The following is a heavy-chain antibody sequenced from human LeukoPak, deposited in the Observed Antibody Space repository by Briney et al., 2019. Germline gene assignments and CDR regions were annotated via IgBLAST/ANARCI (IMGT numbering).Heavy chain of an antibody. Sequence: PGRSLRLSCAASGFTFDDYAMHWVRQAPGKGLEWVSGISWNSGSIGYADSVKGRFTISRDNAKNSLYLQMNSLRAEDMALYYCAKGQRYFDWLFKFDYWGQGTRVTVSS. V-gene: IGHV3-9*03. CDR1: GFTFDDYA. CDR3: AKGQRYFDWLFKFDY. J-gene: IGHJ4*02. CDR2: ISWNSGSI. D-gene: IGHD3-9*01.